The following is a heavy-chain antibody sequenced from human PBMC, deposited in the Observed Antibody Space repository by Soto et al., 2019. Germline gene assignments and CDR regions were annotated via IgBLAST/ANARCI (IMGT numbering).Heavy chain of an antibody. J-gene: IGHJ4*02. CDR2: INAGNGNT. D-gene: IGHD2-15*01. CDR1: GYTFTSYA. CDR3: ARVMVAAIIDY. V-gene: IGHV1-3*01. Sequence: ASVKVSCKASGYTFTSYAMHWVRQAPGQRLEWMGWINAGNGNTKYSQKFQGRVTITGDTSASTAYMELSSLRSEDTAVYYCARVMVAAIIDYWGQGTLVTLSS.